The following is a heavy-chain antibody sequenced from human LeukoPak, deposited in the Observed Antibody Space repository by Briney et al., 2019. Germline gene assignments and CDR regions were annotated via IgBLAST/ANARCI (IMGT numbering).Heavy chain of an antibody. CDR3: ARLSAAVHLGAFDL. D-gene: IGHD3-3*01. CDR1: GVSISPYY. J-gene: IGHJ3*01. V-gene: IGHV4-4*09. Sequence: PSETLSLTCAVTGVSISPYYWAWIRQPPGKGLEWIGYIHTSGSNNQYPSLKSRVTISVDKSKNHFSLRLTSVTAADTAVYYCARLSAAVHLGAFDLWGQGTMVTVSS. CDR2: IHTSGSN.